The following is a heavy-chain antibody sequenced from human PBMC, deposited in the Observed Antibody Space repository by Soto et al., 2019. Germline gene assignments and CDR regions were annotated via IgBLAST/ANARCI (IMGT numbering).Heavy chain of an antibody. J-gene: IGHJ4*02. CDR2: IHHSGTT. CDR3: VSYGSGTYYSRYSFDF. Sequence: SETLSLTCTVYGGSFSSFYWSWIRQSPGKGLEWIGEIHHSGTTNYNPSLKSRVTISVDTSKNQFSLELSSVTAADTALYYCVSYGSGTYYSRYSFDFLIQGRLVT. CDR1: GGSFSSFY. D-gene: IGHD3-10*01. V-gene: IGHV4-34*01.